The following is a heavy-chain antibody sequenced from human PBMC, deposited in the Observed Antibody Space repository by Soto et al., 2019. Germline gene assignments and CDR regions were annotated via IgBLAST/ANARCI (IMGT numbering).Heavy chain of an antibody. V-gene: IGHV3-30*03. J-gene: IGHJ6*02. CDR2: ISYDGSNK. D-gene: IGHD1-1*01. CDR3: ATWNAKWDV. Sequence: PGGSLRLSCAASGFTFSSYGMHWVRQAPGKGLEWVAVISYDGSNKYYADSVKGRFTISRDNSKNTLYLQMNSLRAEDTAVYYCATWNAKWDVWGRGPNVTVS. CDR1: GFTFSSYG.